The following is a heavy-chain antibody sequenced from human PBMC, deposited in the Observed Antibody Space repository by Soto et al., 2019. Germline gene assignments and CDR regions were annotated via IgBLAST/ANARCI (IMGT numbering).Heavy chain of an antibody. Sequence: QVQLQESGPGLVKPSQTLSLTCTVSGDSFNTAGYYWSWIRQHPERGLEWIGYIYSRGTTYYSPSLKCRISISMDSSKNGCSLELTSVTAAATAVYFCARASRDTALVLPRFDFCGQGTLVTVSS. D-gene: IGHD5-18*01. CDR3: ARASRDTALVLPRFDF. J-gene: IGHJ4*02. V-gene: IGHV4-31*03. CDR1: GDSFNTAGYY. CDR2: IYSRGTT.